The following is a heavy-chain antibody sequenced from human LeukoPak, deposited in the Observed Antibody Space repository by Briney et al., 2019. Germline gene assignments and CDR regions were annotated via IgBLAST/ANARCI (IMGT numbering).Heavy chain of an antibody. CDR1: GFTFSSYE. CDR2: ISSSGRAI. D-gene: IGHD4-23*01. J-gene: IGHJ4*02. Sequence: SGGSLRLSCAGPGFTFSSYEMNWVRQAPGKGLEWVSYISSSGRAIYYADSVKGRFTVSRDSAKNSLYLQMNSLRAEDTAVYYCARCPRWAHFDYWGQGTLVTVSS. V-gene: IGHV3-48*03. CDR3: ARCPRWAHFDY.